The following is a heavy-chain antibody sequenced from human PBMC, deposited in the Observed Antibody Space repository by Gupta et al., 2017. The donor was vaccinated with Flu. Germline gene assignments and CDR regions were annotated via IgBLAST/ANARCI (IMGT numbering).Heavy chain of an antibody. D-gene: IGHD3-16*01. J-gene: IGHJ4*02. Sequence: QVQLVQSGAEVKEPGASVKVSCKASGYTFTSYDINWVRQATGQGLEWLGWMNPSRGNTGYAQKFQGRVILTRDISISTAYMELSSLRSDDTAIYDCARNLWETGDCDYWGQGARVTVSS. V-gene: IGHV1-8*01. CDR2: MNPSRGNT. CDR1: GYTFTSYD. CDR3: ARNLWETGDCDY.